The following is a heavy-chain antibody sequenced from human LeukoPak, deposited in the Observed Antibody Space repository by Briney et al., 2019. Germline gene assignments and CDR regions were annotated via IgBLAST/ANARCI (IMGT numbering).Heavy chain of an antibody. CDR2: ISAYNGNT. J-gene: IGHJ4*02. CDR1: GYTFTIFG. V-gene: IGHV1-18*01. CDR3: AGAVTVTTGPLGY. Sequence: ASVNVSCKASGYTFTIFGFSWVRQAPGQGLELMGWISAYNGNTNYAQKFQGRVTMTTDTSSSTAYMELRSLRSDDTAVYYCAGAVTVTTGPLGYWGQGTLVTVSS. D-gene: IGHD4-17*01.